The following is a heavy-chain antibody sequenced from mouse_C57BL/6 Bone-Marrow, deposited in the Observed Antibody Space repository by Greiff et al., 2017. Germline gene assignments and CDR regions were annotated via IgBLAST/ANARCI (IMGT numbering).Heavy chain of an antibody. Sequence: QVQLQQSGPGLVQPSQSLSITCTVSGFSLTSYGVHWVRQSPGKGLEWLGVIWSGGSTAYNAAFISRLSISKDNSKSQVFFKMNSLQADDTAIYXCARNCDWSWFAYWGQGTLVTVSA. D-gene: IGHD2-13*01. V-gene: IGHV2-2*01. CDR1: GFSLTSYG. CDR2: IWSGGST. CDR3: ARNCDWSWFAY. J-gene: IGHJ3*01.